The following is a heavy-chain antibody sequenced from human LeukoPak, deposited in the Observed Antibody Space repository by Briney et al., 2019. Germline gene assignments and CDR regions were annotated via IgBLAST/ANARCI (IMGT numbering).Heavy chain of an antibody. D-gene: IGHD3-16*01. CDR1: GFTFSSYA. Sequence: GGSLRLSCAASGFTFSSYAMSWVRQAPGKGLEWVSAISGSGGSTYYADSVKGRFTISRDNSKNTVSLQMNSLRAEDTAMYYCAKSFESSPSSYWGQGTLVTVSS. V-gene: IGHV3-23*01. J-gene: IGHJ4*02. CDR3: AKSFESSPSSY. CDR2: ISGSGGST.